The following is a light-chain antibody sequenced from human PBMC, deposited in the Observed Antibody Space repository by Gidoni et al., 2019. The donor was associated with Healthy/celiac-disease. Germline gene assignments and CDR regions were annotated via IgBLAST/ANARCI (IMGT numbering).Light chain of an antibody. J-gene: IGKJ1*01. CDR3: QQYNSYSRT. CDR1: QSISSW. Sequence: IQMTQSPSTPSASVGDSVTITCRASQSISSWLAWYQQKPGKAPKLLIYKASSLESGVPSRFSGSGSRKEITLTISSQQPDDFATYYCQQYNSYSRTFGQGTKVEIK. CDR2: KAS. V-gene: IGKV1-5*03.